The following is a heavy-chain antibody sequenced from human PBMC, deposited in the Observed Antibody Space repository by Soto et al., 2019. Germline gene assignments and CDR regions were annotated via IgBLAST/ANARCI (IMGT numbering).Heavy chain of an antibody. D-gene: IGHD6-19*01. CDR3: AKEPLAVPPYFDY. J-gene: IGHJ4*02. CDR2: ISGSGGIT. V-gene: IGHV3-23*01. Sequence: GGSLRLSCAASGFTFSTYAMSWVRQAPGRGLEWVAAISGSGGITYYADSVEGRFTISRDSSKNTLYLQMNSLRAEDTAVYYFAKEPLAVPPYFDYWCPGTLVTGSS. CDR1: GFTFSTYA.